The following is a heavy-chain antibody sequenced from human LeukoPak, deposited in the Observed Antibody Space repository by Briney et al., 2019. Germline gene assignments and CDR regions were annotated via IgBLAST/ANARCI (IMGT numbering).Heavy chain of an antibody. V-gene: IGHV3-48*04. CDR1: EFTFSSYD. D-gene: IGHD3-10*02. Sequence: GGSLRLSCAASEFTFSSYDMNWVRQAPGKGLEWVSYITSGSSAIYYADSVKGRFTISRDNAKNSLYLQMNSLRAEDTAVYYCARVYGDYYYYGMDVWGQGTTVTVSS. CDR2: ITSGSSAI. J-gene: IGHJ6*02. CDR3: ARVYGDYYYYGMDV.